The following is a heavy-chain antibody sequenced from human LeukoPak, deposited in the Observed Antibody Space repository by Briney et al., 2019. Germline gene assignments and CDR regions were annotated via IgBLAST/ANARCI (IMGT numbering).Heavy chain of an antibody. CDR1: GYTFTSYG. CDR2: ISAYNGNT. CDR3: ARDSLSTVVTPWSYAFDI. V-gene: IGHV1-18*01. Sequence: ASVKVSCKASGYTFTSYGISWVRQAPGQGLEWMGWISAYNGNTNYAQKLQGRVAMTTDTSTSTAYMELRSLRSDDTAVYYCARDSLSTVVTPWSYAFDIWGQGTMATVSS. J-gene: IGHJ3*02. D-gene: IGHD4-23*01.